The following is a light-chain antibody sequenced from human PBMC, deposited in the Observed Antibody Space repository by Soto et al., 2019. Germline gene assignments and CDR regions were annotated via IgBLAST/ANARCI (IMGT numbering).Light chain of an antibody. CDR3: LSFDSSLSVV. CDR1: SSNIGAGYD. CDR2: GNT. V-gene: IGLV1-40*01. J-gene: IGLJ2*01. Sequence: QSARTQPPSVSGAPGQRVTISCTGSSSNIGAGYDVHWYQQLPGRAPKLLIYGNTNRPSGIPDRFSGSKSGTSASLAITGLQAEDEADYYCLSFDSSLSVVFGGVTKVTVL.